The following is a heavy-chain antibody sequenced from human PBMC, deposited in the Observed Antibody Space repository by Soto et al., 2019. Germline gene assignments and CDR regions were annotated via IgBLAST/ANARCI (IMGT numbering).Heavy chain of an antibody. D-gene: IGHD6-13*01. CDR3: ARRDIAADY. J-gene: IGHJ4*02. V-gene: IGHV5-10-1*01. CDR1: WESFTSYW. CDR2: IDPSDSYT. Sequence: GVFLKTSWRVAWESFTSYWSSRVRQMPGKGLEWMGRIDPSDSYTNYSPSFQGHVTISADKSISTAYLQWSSLKASDTAMYYCARRDIAADYWGQGTLVTVSS.